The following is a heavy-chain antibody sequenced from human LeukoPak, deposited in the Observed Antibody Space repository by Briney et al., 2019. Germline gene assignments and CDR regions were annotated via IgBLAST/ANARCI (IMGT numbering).Heavy chain of an antibody. CDR1: GGAFSSSA. D-gene: IGHD3-22*01. Sequence: GSSVKVSCKASGGAFSSSAISWVRQAPGQGLEWMGGIIPIFHTSTYARKFQGRLTITADESTNTAYMELSSLRSDDTAIYYCARELLPSGFADNWGQGTLVTVSS. CDR3: ARELLPSGFADN. CDR2: IIPIFHTS. J-gene: IGHJ4*02. V-gene: IGHV1-69*01.